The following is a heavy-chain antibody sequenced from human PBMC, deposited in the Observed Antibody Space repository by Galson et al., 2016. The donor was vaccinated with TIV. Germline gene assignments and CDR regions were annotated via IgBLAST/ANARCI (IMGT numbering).Heavy chain of an antibody. V-gene: IGHV1-3*01. J-gene: IGHJ5*02. D-gene: IGHD2-21*01. CDR3: ARPPYCGGDCYKYDR. CDR1: GYSFTTYA. Sequence: SVKVSCKASGYSFTTYAMHWVRQAPGQGLEWMGCINAGNSNTKYSQKFQGRLTITRDAFANTAYMELSSLTSADTAVYYCARPPYCGGDCYKYDRWGQGTLGTVSS. CDR2: INAGNSNT.